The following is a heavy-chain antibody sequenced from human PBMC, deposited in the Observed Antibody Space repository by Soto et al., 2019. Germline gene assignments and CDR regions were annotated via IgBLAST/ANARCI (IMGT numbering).Heavy chain of an antibody. J-gene: IGHJ6*02. V-gene: IGHV1-18*01. CDR2: INGYNGNT. D-gene: IGHD6-13*01. CDR1: GYTFTTYG. CDR3: ARDRSRNTSSWSFYYYHGMDV. Sequence: ASGKVSCKASGYTFTTYGISWVRQAPGQGLEWMGWINGYNGNTNYAQKFQGRVTITADKSTSTAYMELSSLRSEDTAVYYCARDRSRNTSSWSFYYYHGMDVWGQGTTDTVSS.